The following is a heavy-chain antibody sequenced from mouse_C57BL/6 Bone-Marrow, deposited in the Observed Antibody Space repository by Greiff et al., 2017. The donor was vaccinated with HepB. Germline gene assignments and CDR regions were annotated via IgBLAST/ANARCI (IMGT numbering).Heavy chain of an antibody. V-gene: IGHV5-4*01. CDR2: ISDGGSYT. J-gene: IGHJ1*03. Sequence: EVKLMESGGGLVKPGGSLKLSCAASGFTFSSYAMSWVRQTPEKRLEWVATISDGGSYTYYPDNVKGRFTISRDNAKNNLYLQMSHLKSEDTAMYYGARDERPDYYGSSWYFDVWGTGTTVTVAS. CDR1: GFTFSSYA. D-gene: IGHD1-1*01. CDR3: ARDERPDYYGSSWYFDV.